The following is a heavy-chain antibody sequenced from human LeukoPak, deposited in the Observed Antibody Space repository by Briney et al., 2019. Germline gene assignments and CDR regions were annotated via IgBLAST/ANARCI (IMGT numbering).Heavy chain of an antibody. Sequence: SETLSLTCTVSGGSISSGGYYWSWLRQPPGKGLEWIVYIYHSGSTYYNPSLKSRVTISVDRSKNQFSLKLGSVTAADTAVYYCARQCTNGVCYREGYFQHWGQGTLVTVSS. CDR1: GGSISSGGYY. CDR3: ARQCTNGVCYREGYFQH. CDR2: IYHSGST. V-gene: IGHV4-30-2*01. D-gene: IGHD2-8*01. J-gene: IGHJ1*01.